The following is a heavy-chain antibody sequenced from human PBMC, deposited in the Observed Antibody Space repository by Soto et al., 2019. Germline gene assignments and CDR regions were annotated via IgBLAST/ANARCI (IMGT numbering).Heavy chain of an antibody. CDR1: GGTFSSYT. V-gene: IGHV1-69*02. D-gene: IGHD2-21*01. CDR3: ASCGPPPSSVDWFDP. Sequence: RASVKVSCKASGGTFSSYTISWVRQAPGQRLEWMGRIIPILGIANYAQKFQGRVTITADKSTSTAYMELSSLRSEDTAVYYCASCGPPPSSVDWFDPWGQGTLVTVSS. J-gene: IGHJ5*02. CDR2: IIPILGIA.